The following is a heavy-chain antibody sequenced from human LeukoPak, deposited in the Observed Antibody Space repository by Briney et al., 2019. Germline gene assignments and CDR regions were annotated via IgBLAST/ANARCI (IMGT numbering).Heavy chain of an antibody. CDR2: LYYSGST. V-gene: IGHV4-59*08. CDR1: GDSISSYY. D-gene: IGHD3-9*01. Sequence: SETLSLTCTVSGDSISSYYWSWIRQPPGKGLEWIGYLYYSGSTNYNPSLKRRVTISVDTSKNQFSLNLRSVTAADTAVYYCARSGRLIEILTGYKWDYYYALHVWGQGTTVTVSS. CDR3: ARSGRLIEILTGYKWDYYYALHV. J-gene: IGHJ6*02.